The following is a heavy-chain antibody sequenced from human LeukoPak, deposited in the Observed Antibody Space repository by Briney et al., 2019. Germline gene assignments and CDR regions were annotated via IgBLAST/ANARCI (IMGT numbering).Heavy chain of an antibody. CDR2: IHYPGST. CDR3: ARTGTTFFDY. J-gene: IGHJ4*02. Sequence: PSETLSLICSVSGDSMSHYYWSWIRQPPGKGLEWIGYIHYPGSTKYNPSLKSRLTISVDTSKSHFSLRLTSVTAADTAIYYCARTGTTFFDYWGQGSLVTVSS. D-gene: IGHD1-7*01. V-gene: IGHV4-59*01. CDR1: GDSMSHYY.